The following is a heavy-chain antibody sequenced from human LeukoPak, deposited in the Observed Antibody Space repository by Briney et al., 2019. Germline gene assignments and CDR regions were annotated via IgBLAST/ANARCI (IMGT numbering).Heavy chain of an antibody. J-gene: IGHJ4*02. CDR2: ISWNSGSI. D-gene: IGHD4-23*01. Sequence: GGSLRLSCAASGFTFDDYAMHWVRQAPGKGLEWVSGISWNSGSIGYADSVKGRFTISRDNAKNTLYLQMNSLRAEDTAVYYCAKVITVEVPYYFDYWGQGTLVTVSS. CDR3: AKVITVEVPYYFDY. CDR1: GFTFDDYA. V-gene: IGHV3-9*01.